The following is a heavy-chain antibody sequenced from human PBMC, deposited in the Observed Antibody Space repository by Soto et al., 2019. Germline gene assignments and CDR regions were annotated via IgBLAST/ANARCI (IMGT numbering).Heavy chain of an antibody. J-gene: IGHJ5*02. CDR3: ARDDYDSSGGENGFDP. Sequence: QVQLVESGGGVVQPGRSLRLSCAASGFTFSSYGMHWVRQAPGKGLEWVAVIWYDGSNKYYADSVKGQFTISRDNSKNTLYLQMNSLRAEDTAVYYCARDDYDSSGGENGFDPWGQGTLVNVSS. CDR1: GFTFSSYG. CDR2: IWYDGSNK. V-gene: IGHV3-33*01. D-gene: IGHD3-22*01.